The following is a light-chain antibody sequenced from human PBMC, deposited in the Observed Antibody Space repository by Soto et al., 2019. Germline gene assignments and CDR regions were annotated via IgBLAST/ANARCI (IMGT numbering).Light chain of an antibody. J-gene: IGKJ3*01. V-gene: IGKV3-15*01. CDR3: QQYTKWPPGFT. CDR1: QSVSSN. CDR2: GAS. Sequence: EIVMTQSPATLSVSPGERATLSCRASQSVSSNLAWYQQKPGQAPRLLIYGASTRATGIPARFSGSGSGTEFTLTISSLQSEDSAVYYCQQYTKWPPGFTFGPGTKVDIK.